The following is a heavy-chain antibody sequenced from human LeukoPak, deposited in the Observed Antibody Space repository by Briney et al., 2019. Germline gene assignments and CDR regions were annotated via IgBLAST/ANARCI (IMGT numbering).Heavy chain of an antibody. CDR2: IYYSGST. Sequence: SETLSLTCTVSGGSISSGGYYWSWIRQHPGKGLEWIGYIYYSGSTYYNPSPKSRVTISVDTSKNQFSLKLSSVTAADTAVYYCAREFRRDWFDPWGQGTLVTVSS. J-gene: IGHJ5*02. CDR3: AREFRRDWFDP. V-gene: IGHV4-31*03. CDR1: GGSISSGGYY.